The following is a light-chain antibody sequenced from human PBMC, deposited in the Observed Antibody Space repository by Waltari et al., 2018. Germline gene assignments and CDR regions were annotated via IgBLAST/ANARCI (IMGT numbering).Light chain of an antibody. V-gene: IGLV2-14*03. J-gene: IGLJ1*01. CDR3: CSYTSSDTYV. Sequence: WYQQRPGIVPRLIIYDVVKRPSGVSNRFSGSMSGYTATLTISGLQAEDEADYYCCSYTSSDTYVFGSGTTVTVL. CDR2: DVV.